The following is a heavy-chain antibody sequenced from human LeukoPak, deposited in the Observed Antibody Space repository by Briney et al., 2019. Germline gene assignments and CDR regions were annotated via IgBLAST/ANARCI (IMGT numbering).Heavy chain of an antibody. D-gene: IGHD1-26*01. CDR2: INHSGST. CDR1: GGSFSGYY. V-gene: IGHV4-34*01. CDR3: ASRDSGSYYD. J-gene: IGHJ4*02. Sequence: PSETLSLTCAVYGGSFSGYYWSWIRQPPGKGLEWIGEINHSGSTNYNPSLKSRVTISVDTSKNQFSLKLSSVTAADTAVYYCASRDSGSYYDWGQGTLVTVSS.